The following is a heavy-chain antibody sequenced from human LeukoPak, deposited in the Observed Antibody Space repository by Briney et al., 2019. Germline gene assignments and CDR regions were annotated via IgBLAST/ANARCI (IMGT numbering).Heavy chain of an antibody. V-gene: IGHV1-46*01. Sequence: ASVKVSYKASGYTFTIYYMHWVRQAPGQGLEGMGIINPSGGSTSYAQKFQGRVTMTRDMSTSTVYMELSSLRSEDTAVYYCARVRGNRNWFDPWGQGTLVTVSS. D-gene: IGHD3-10*01. CDR1: GYTFTIYY. CDR3: ARVRGNRNWFDP. J-gene: IGHJ5*02. CDR2: INPSGGST.